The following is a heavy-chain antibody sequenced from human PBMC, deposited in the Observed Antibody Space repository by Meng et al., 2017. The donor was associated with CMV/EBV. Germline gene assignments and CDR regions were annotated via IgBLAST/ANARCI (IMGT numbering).Heavy chain of an antibody. J-gene: IGHJ4*02. CDR1: GGSISSGDYY. D-gene: IGHD1-14*01. CDR2: IYYSGST. V-gene: IGHV4-30-4*08. Sequence: QVQPQESGPGLVKPSQTLSLTCTVSGGSISSGDYYWSWIRQPPGKGLEWIGYIYYSGSTYYNPSLKSRVTLSVDTSKNQFSLKLSSVTAADTAVYYCARVTSRVAGAFDYWGQGTLVTVSS. CDR3: ARVTSRVAGAFDY.